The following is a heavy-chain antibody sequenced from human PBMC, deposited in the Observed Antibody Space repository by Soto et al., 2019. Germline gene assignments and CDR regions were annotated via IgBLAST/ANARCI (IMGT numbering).Heavy chain of an antibody. J-gene: IGHJ4*02. V-gene: IGHV1-46*01. CDR2: INPSGGST. Sequence: ASVKVSCKASGYTFTSYYMHWVRQAPGQGLEWMGIINPSGGSTSYAQKFQGRVTMTRDTSTSTVYMELSSLRSEDTAVYYCARDASVAAAGSALYFDYSGQGTLVTVSS. CDR1: GYTFTSYY. D-gene: IGHD6-13*01. CDR3: ARDASVAAAGSALYFDY.